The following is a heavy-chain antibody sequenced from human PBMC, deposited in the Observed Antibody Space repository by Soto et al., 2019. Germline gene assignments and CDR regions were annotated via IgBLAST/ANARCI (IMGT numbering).Heavy chain of an antibody. CDR1: GYPFPSYD. J-gene: IGHJ5*02. CDR3: ARDRRYCSSTSCTNWFDP. D-gene: IGHD2-2*01. Sequence: ASVKVSCKASGYPFPSYDINWVRQATGQGLEWMGWMNPNSGNTGYAQKFQGRVTMTRNTSISTAYMELSSLRSEDTAVYYCARDRRYCSSTSCTNWFDPWGQGTLVTVSS. CDR2: MNPNSGNT. V-gene: IGHV1-8*01.